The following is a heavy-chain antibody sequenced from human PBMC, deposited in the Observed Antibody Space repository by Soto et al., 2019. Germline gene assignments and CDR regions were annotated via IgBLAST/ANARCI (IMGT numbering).Heavy chain of an antibody. V-gene: IGHV3-33*01. Sequence: QVQLVESGGGVVQPGRSLRLSCAASGFTFSSYGMHWVRQAPGKGLEWVAVIWYDGSNKYYADSVKGRFTISRDNSKNTLYLQMTSLSAEDTAVYYCARDRIAAAGTLDYWGQGNLVTVSS. CDR3: ARDRIAAAGTLDY. J-gene: IGHJ4*02. CDR1: GFTFSSYG. D-gene: IGHD6-13*01. CDR2: IWYDGSNK.